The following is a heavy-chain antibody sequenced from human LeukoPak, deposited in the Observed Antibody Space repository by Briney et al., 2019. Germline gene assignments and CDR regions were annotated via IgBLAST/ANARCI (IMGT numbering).Heavy chain of an antibody. J-gene: IGHJ3*02. V-gene: IGHV3-64*01. CDR1: RFTFSNYA. CDR2: ISSNGGNT. D-gene: IGHD1-14*01. Sequence: GGSLRLSCAASRFTFSNYAMHWLRQAPGKGLKHVSAISSNGGNTHYANSVKGRFTISRDNSKNTLYLQMGSLRAEDMAVYYCARLPVDAFDIWGQGTMVTVSS. CDR3: ARLPVDAFDI.